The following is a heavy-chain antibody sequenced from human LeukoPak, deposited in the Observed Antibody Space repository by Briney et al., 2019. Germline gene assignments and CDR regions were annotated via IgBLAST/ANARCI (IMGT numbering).Heavy chain of an antibody. V-gene: IGHV3-23*01. CDR1: GSTFSTYP. CDR3: AKILSGTYSFDL. Sequence: PGGSLRLSCTASGSTFSTYPMTWVRQAPGQGLEWVSAISGNSVTIYYADSVKGRFTISRDNSKNTLYLQMYGLRAEDTAVYYCAKILSGTYSFDLWGQGTLVTVSS. J-gene: IGHJ4*02. CDR2: ISGNSVTI. D-gene: IGHD1-26*01.